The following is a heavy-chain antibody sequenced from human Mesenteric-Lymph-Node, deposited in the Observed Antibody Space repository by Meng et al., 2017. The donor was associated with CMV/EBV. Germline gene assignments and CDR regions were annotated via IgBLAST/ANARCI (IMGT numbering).Heavy chain of an antibody. J-gene: IGHJ4*02. CDR3: ARGFRSTSYFGH. D-gene: IGHD1-14*01. Sequence: TVSGDSVTSGSFYWSWIRQPPGKGLAWIGFIYFTGSTDYNPSLKSRVTMSMDTSKNQFSLKLTSVTAADTAVYFCARGFRSTSYFGHWGQGALVTVSS. V-gene: IGHV4-61*01. CDR1: GDSVTSGSFY. CDR2: IYFTGST.